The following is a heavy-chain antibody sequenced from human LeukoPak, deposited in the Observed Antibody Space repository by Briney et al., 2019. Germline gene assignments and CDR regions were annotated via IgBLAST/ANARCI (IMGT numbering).Heavy chain of an antibody. CDR2: IIPIFGTA. CDR3: ARDPNPNYYDSSGYVY. D-gene: IGHD3-22*01. J-gene: IGHJ4*02. CDR1: GYTFTSYG. Sequence: GASVKVSCKASGYTFTSYGISWVRQAPGQGLEWMGGIIPIFGTANYAQKFQGRVTITADESTSTAYMELSSLRSDDTAVYYCARDPNPNYYDSSGYVYWGQGTLVTVSS. V-gene: IGHV1-69*13.